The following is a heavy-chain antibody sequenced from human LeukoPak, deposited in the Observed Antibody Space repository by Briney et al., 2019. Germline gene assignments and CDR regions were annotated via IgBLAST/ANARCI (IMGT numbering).Heavy chain of an antibody. CDR1: GGSFSGYY. Sequence: SETLSLTCAVYGGSFSGYYWGWIRQPPGKGLEWIGTIYYSGSTYYNPSLKSRVTISVDTSKNQFSLNLSSVTAADTAVYYCARRLVWEYYFDYWGQGTLVTVSS. J-gene: IGHJ4*02. CDR3: ARRLVWEYYFDY. V-gene: IGHV4-34*01. D-gene: IGHD1-26*01. CDR2: IYYSGST.